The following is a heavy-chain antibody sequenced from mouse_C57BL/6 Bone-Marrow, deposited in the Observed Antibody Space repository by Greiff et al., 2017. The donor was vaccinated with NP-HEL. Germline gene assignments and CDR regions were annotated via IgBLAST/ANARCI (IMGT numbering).Heavy chain of an antibody. CDR1: GYTFTSYW. Sequence: QVQLQQPGAELVRPGSSVKLSCKASGYTFTSYWMHWVKQRPIQGLEWIGNIDPSDSETHYNQKFKDKATLTVDKSSSTAYMQLSSLTSEDSAVYYCARRVPYLYWYFDVWGTGTTVTVSS. D-gene: IGHD5-5*01. J-gene: IGHJ1*03. CDR3: ARRVPYLYWYFDV. V-gene: IGHV1-52*01. CDR2: IDPSDSET.